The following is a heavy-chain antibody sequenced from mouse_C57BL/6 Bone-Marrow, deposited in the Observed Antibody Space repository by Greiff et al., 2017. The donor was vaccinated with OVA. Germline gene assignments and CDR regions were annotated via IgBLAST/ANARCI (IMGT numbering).Heavy chain of an antibody. V-gene: IGHV1-59*01. CDR1: GYTFTSYW. CDR3: ARREVGYYYGRAHYWYVEV. Sequence: QVQLQQPGAELVRPGTSVKLSCKASGYTFTSYWMHWVKQRPGQGLEWIGVIDPSGSYTNYNQKFKGKATLTADKSSSTAYMQLRSLPSEDSAVYNCARREVGYYYGRAHYWYVEVGGRGTAVTVSS. D-gene: IGHD1-1*01. J-gene: IGHJ1*03. CDR2: IDPSGSYT.